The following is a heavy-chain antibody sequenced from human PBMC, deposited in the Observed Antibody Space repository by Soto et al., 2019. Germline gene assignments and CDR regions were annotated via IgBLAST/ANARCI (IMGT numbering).Heavy chain of an antibody. Sequence: QGQLQESGPGLVKPSETLSLTCSVSGGSISTYYCNWIRQPAGKGLEWIGRIDSSGSTNYSPSLKSRATMSVDPSKNHFSLKLTSVTAADTAVYYCARGGHDFWSGPFDYWGQGTLATVSS. V-gene: IGHV4-4*07. CDR1: GGSISTYY. CDR2: IDSSGST. D-gene: IGHD3-3*01. J-gene: IGHJ4*02. CDR3: ARGGHDFWSGPFDY.